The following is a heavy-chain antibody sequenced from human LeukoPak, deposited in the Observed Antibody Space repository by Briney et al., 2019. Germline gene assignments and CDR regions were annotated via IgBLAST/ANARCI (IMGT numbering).Heavy chain of an antibody. V-gene: IGHV3-30*04. D-gene: IGHD5/OR15-5a*01. CDR1: EFTFSSYA. CDR3: ARDLPWFDP. CDR2: ISYDGSNK. J-gene: IGHJ5*02. Sequence: GRSLRLSCAASEFTFSSYASHWVRRAPGKGLEWVAVISYDGSNKHYADSVKGRFTISRDNSKNTLYLQMNSLRAEDTAVYYCARDLPWFDPWGQGTLVTVSS.